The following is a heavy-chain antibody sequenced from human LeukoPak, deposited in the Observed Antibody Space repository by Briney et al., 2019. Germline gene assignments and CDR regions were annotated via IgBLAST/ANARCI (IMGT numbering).Heavy chain of an antibody. J-gene: IGHJ4*02. D-gene: IGHD3-9*01. Sequence: GASVKVSCKASGYTFTSYYMHWVRQAPGQGLEWMGIINPSGTTTNYAQKFQGRVTMTRDTSISTAYMELSRLRSDDTAVYYCARAYYDILTGYYYFDYWGQGTLVTVSS. CDR2: INPSGTTT. CDR3: ARAYYDILTGYYYFDY. CDR1: GYTFTSYY. V-gene: IGHV1-2*02.